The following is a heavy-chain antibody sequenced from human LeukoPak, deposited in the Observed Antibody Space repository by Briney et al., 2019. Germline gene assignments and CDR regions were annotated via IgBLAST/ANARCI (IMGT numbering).Heavy chain of an antibody. D-gene: IGHD3-10*01. CDR3: ARELGSFTI. J-gene: IGHJ6*04. CDR1: GFTFSSYE. V-gene: IGHV3-48*03. CDR2: IGSSDSTT. Sequence: TGGSLRLSCVASGFTFSSYEMNWVRQAPGKGLEWLSYIGSSDSTTHYADSVKGRFTISRDNSKNTLYLQMNSLRAEDTAVYYCARELGSFTIWGKGTTVTISS.